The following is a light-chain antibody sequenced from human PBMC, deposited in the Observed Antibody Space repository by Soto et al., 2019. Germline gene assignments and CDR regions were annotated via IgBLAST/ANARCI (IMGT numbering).Light chain of an antibody. V-gene: IGKV1-39*01. J-gene: IGKJ1*01. CDR1: QSISNY. Sequence: DIQMTQSPSSLSASVGDRVTITCRASQSISNYLNWYQQKPGKSPKLLIYAASTLQSGVPSRFSGSGSGTDFTLTISSLQAEDFATYYCQQSYSSHWTFGQGTKVDIK. CDR2: AAS. CDR3: QQSYSSHWT.